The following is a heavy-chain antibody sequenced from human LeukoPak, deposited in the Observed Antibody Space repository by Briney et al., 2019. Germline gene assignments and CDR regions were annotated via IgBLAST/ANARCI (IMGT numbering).Heavy chain of an antibody. D-gene: IGHD6-19*01. CDR1: GFTFSSYA. CDR2: ISYDGSSK. J-gene: IGHJ4*02. V-gene: IGHV3-30*04. CDR3: ARDQQDSGWYDY. Sequence: GGSLRLSCAASGFTFSSYAMHWVRQAPGKGLEWVALISYDGSSKYYADSVKGRFTISRDNSKNTLYLQMNSLRAEDTAVYYCARDQQDSGWYDYWGQGTLVTVSS.